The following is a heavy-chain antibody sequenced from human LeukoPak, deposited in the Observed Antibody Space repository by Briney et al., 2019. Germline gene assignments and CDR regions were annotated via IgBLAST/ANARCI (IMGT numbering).Heavy chain of an antibody. D-gene: IGHD6-6*01. J-gene: IGHJ4*02. Sequence: PGGSLRLSCAASGFTFSSYSMNWVRQAPGKGLEWVSSISSSSSYIYYADSVKGRFTISRDNAKNSLYLQMNSLRAEDTAVYYCARPAVAYSSSSGDFDYWGQGTLVTVSS. V-gene: IGHV3-21*01. CDR3: ARPAVAYSSSSGDFDY. CDR2: ISSSSSYI. CDR1: GFTFSSYS.